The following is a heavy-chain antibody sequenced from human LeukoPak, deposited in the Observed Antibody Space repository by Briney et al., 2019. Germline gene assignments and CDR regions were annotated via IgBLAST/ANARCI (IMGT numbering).Heavy chain of an antibody. D-gene: IGHD6-13*01. J-gene: IGHJ4*02. Sequence: KAGGSLRLSCAASGFTFSDYYRSWLRQAPGQGLDGVSYINRSGSSIYYADSVKGRFTISRDNAKNSLYLQMNSLRAEDTAVYCCARDEESWFNYWGQGTLVTGSS. CDR3: ARDEESWFNY. CDR1: GFTFSDYY. V-gene: IGHV3-11*01. CDR2: INRSGSSI.